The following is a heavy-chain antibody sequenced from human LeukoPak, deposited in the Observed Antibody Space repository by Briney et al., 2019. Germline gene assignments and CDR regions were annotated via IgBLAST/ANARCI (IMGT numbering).Heavy chain of an antibody. D-gene: IGHD3-10*01. CDR2: IYYSGST. CDR3: ARGVLYPRGPQGYYFDY. CDR1: GCSISSYY. J-gene: IGHJ4*02. Sequence: SETLSLTCTVSGCSISSYYWSWIRQPPGKGLEWIGYIYYSGSTNYNPSLKSRVTISVDTSKNQFSLKLSSVTAADTAVYYCARGVLYPRGPQGYYFDYWGQGTLVTVSS. V-gene: IGHV4-59*01.